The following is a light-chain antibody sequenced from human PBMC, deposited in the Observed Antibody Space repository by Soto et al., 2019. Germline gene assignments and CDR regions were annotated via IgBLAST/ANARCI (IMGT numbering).Light chain of an antibody. CDR3: QQYSHWPVT. Sequence: EILMTQSPDTLSVSPGERVTLSCRASRTVSNRLAWYQHKPGQAPRLLISGASTGATGIPPRFRGSGSGTEFTLTVDTLQSEDIAIYYCQQYSHWPVTFGGGTKVEIK. V-gene: IGKV3-15*01. J-gene: IGKJ4*01. CDR1: RTVSNR. CDR2: GAS.